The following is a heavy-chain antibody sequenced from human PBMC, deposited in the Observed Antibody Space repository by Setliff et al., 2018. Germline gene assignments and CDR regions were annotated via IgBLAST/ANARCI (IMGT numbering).Heavy chain of an antibody. CDR1: GFIINSYS. J-gene: IGHJ4*02. V-gene: IGHV3-23*01. CDR2: MYGGGTT. Sequence: PVGSLRLSCAASGFIINSYSMTWVRQAPGKGLEWVSGMYGGGTTFYADSVKGRFTISRDISENTLYLQMNSLRPEDTAVYYCAKDRVPDGYWDFDYWGQGILVTV. D-gene: IGHD4-17*01. CDR3: AKDRVPDGYWDFDY.